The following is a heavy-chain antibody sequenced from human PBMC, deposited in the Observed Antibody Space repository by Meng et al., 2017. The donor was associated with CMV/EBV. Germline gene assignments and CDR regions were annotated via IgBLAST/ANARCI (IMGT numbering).Heavy chain of an antibody. Sequence: EVQRVESGGGLIRPGGSLRLCCAASAFSVSGNFMSWVRQAPGKGLVWVSRINSDGSSTSYADSVKGRFTISRDNAKNTLYLQMNSLRAEDTAVYYCARDRLLGWFDPWGQGTLVTVSS. V-gene: IGHV3-74*01. CDR2: INSDGSST. J-gene: IGHJ5*02. CDR3: ARDRLLGWFDP. D-gene: IGHD7-27*01. CDR1: AFSVSGNF.